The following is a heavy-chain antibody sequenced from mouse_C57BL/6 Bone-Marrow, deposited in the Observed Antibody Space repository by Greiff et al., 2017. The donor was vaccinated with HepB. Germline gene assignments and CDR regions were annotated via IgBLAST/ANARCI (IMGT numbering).Heavy chain of an antibody. CDR3: ARALYYYGSSSWYFDY. CDR2: IRNKANGYTT. D-gene: IGHD1-1*01. V-gene: IGHV7-3*01. J-gene: IGHJ2*01. CDR1: GFTFTDYY. Sequence: EVQGVESGGGLVQPGGSLSLSCAASGFTFTDYYMSWVRQPPGKALEWLGFIRNKANGYTTEYSASVKGRFTISRDNSQSILYLQMNALRAEDSATYYCARALYYYGSSSWYFDYWGQGTTLTVSS.